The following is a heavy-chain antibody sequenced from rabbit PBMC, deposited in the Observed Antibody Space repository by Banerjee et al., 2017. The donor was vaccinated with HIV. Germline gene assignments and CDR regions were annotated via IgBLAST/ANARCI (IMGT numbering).Heavy chain of an antibody. J-gene: IGHJ6*01. CDR2: IKSGSNIMT. V-gene: IGHV1S45*01. Sequence: QEQLVESGGGLVKPGASLTLTCTASGFSFSSTYYMCWVRQAPGKGLEWVACIKSGSNIMTYYATWAKGRFAISKPSSTTVTLQMPSLTAADTATYFCAREGYTYDYSVYPALWGPGTLVTVS. CDR3: AREGYTYDYSVYPAL. CDR1: GFSFSSTYY. D-gene: IGHD6-1*01.